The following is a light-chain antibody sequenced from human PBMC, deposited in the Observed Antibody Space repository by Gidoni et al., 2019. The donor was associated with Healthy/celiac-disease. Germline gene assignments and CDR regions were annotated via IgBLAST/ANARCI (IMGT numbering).Light chain of an antibody. V-gene: IGKV1-5*01. CDR2: DAS. J-gene: IGKJ2*01. CDR1: QSISSW. Sequence: DIQMTQSPSTLSASVGDRVTITCRARQSISSWLAWYQQKPGKAPKILIYDASSFESGVPSRFSGSGSGTEFTLTISSLQPDDFATYYCQQYNSYSPYTFGQGTKLEIK. CDR3: QQYNSYSPYT.